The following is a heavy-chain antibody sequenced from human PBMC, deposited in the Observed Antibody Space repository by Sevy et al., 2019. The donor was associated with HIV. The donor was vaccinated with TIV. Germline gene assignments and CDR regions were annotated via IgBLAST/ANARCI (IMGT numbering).Heavy chain of an antibody. J-gene: IGHJ4*02. V-gene: IGHV3-48*01. CDR3: ARVRDRYCSGGSCYYGYFFDY. D-gene: IGHD2-15*01. CDR1: GFIFSNYY. CDR2: ISDRSDTI. Sequence: GGCLRLSCAASGFIFSNYYMTWVRQAPGKGLEWVSYISDRSDTISYADSVKGRFTISRDNAKNALYLQMSSLRGEDTAVYYCARVRDRYCSGGSCYYGYFFDYWGQGTLVTVSS.